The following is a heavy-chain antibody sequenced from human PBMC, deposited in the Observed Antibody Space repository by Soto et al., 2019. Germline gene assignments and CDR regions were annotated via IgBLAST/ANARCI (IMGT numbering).Heavy chain of an antibody. CDR3: ARCYCSVGSCYACWHFAL. Sequence: QVPLVQSGAEVKKPGASVKVSCQASGYTFTNYAISWVRQAPGQGLEWMGWISASTRNTDQAQNFQGRVNMTIDTSTNPANMELSSLRSDDTAVYYCARCYCSVGSCYACWHFALWGRGTLVTVSS. V-gene: IGHV1-18*01. CDR1: GYTFTNYA. D-gene: IGHD2-15*01. CDR2: ISASTRNT. J-gene: IGHJ2*01.